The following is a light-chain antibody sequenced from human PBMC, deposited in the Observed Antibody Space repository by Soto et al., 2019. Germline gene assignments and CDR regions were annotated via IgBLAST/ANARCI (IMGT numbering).Light chain of an antibody. Sequence: QSVLTQPPSVSAAPGQTVNISCSGSSSNIGNNYVSWYQQLPGTAPKLLIYDNDKRPSGIPDRFSGSKSGTSATLGITGLQTGDEADYYCGTWDSSLNGVVFGGGTQLTVL. CDR1: SSNIGNNY. CDR2: DND. J-gene: IGLJ2*01. V-gene: IGLV1-51*01. CDR3: GTWDSSLNGVV.